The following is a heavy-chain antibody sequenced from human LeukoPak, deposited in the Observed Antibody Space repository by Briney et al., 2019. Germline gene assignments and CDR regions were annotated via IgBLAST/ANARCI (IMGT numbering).Heavy chain of an antibody. J-gene: IGHJ5*02. V-gene: IGHV4-38-2*02. CDR2: IYHSGST. CDR3: AREWWELDT. D-gene: IGHD1-26*01. Sequence: SETLSLTCTVSGYSISSGYYWGWIRPPPGKGLEWIGSIYHSGSTYYNPSLKSRVTISVDTSKNQFSLELSSVTAADTAVYYCAREWWELDTWGQGTLVTVSS. CDR1: GYSISSGYY.